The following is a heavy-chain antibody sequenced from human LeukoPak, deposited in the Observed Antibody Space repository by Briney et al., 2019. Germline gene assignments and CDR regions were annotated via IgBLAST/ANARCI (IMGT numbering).Heavy chain of an antibody. V-gene: IGHV3-21*01. CDR3: ARDKDTAMVGDLIDY. Sequence: GGSLRLSCAASGFTLSSYSMNWVRQAPGKGLEWVSSISSCSSYIYYADSVKGRFTISRDHAKNSLYLQMNSLRAEDTAVYYCARDKDTAMVGDLIDYWGQGTQVTVSS. CDR1: GFTLSSYS. J-gene: IGHJ4*02. D-gene: IGHD5-18*01. CDR2: ISSCSSYI.